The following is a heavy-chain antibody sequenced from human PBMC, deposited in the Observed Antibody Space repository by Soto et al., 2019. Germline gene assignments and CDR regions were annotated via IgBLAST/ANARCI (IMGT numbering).Heavy chain of an antibody. CDR3: ARDQHQTSSSWPYYYYYGMDV. V-gene: IGHV3-21*01. Sequence: GGSLRFSCAASGFTFSSYSMNWVRQAPGKGLEWVSSISSSSSYIYYADSVKGRFTISRDNAKNSLYLQMNSLRAEDTAVYYCARDQHQTSSSWPYYYYYGMDVWSQGTTVTVSS. J-gene: IGHJ6*02. CDR1: GFTFSSYS. CDR2: ISSSSSYI. D-gene: IGHD6-13*01.